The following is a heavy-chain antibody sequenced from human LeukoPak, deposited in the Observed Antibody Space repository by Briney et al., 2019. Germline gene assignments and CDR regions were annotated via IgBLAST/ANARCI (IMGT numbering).Heavy chain of an antibody. J-gene: IGHJ4*02. V-gene: IGHV4-59*01. CDR2: IYYSGST. D-gene: IGHD2-21*01. CDR3: ARGVVAHFDY. Sequence: SETLSLTCTVSGGSISSYYWSWIRRPPGKGLEWIGYIYYSGSTNYNPSLKSRVTISVDTSKNQFSLKLSSVTAADTAVYYCARGVVAHFDYWGQGTLVTVSS. CDR1: GGSISSYY.